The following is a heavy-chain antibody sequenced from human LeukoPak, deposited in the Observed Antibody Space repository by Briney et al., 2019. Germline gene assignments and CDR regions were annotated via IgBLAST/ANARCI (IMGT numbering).Heavy chain of an antibody. J-gene: IGHJ6*03. CDR2: IYYSGST. V-gene: IGHV4-61*01. CDR1: GYSISSGYY. CDR3: ASAGMVRGPYYYYMDV. D-gene: IGHD3-10*01. Sequence: SETQSLTCAVSGYSISSGYYWGWIRQPPGKGLEWIGYIYYSGSTNYNPSLKSRVTISVDTSKNQFSLKLSSVTAADTAVYYCASAGMVRGPYYYYMDVWGKGTTVTVSS.